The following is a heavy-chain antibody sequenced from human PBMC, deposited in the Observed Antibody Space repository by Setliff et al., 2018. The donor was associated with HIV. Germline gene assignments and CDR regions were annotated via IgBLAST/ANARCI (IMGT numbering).Heavy chain of an antibody. Sequence: GASVKVSCKASGYSFTSYAMNWVRQAPGQGLEWMGWINTNTGNPTYAQGFTGRFVFSLDTSVSTAYLQISSPKAEDTAVYYCARVVVGIAAHTYYFDYWGQGTLVTV. J-gene: IGHJ4*02. CDR1: GYSFTSYA. V-gene: IGHV7-4-1*02. D-gene: IGHD6-6*01. CDR2: INTNTGNP. CDR3: ARVVVGIAAHTYYFDY.